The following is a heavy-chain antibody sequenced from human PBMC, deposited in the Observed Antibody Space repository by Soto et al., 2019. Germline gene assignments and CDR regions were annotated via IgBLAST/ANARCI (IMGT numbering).Heavy chain of an antibody. Sequence: QPGGSLRLSCAASGFTFSSYGMHWVRQAPGKGLEWVTIIWYDGSNKYYADSVKGRFTISRDNSKNTLYLQMNSLRAEDTAVYYCTVSRWAARAYYYYYGMDVPGQGATVTVSS. CDR2: IWYDGSNK. V-gene: IGHV3-33*01. D-gene: IGHD6-6*01. J-gene: IGHJ6*02. CDR1: GFTFSSYG. CDR3: TVSRWAARAYYYYYGMDV.